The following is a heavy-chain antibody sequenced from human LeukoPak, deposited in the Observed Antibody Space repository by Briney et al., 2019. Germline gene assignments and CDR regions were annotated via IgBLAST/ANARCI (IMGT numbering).Heavy chain of an antibody. CDR2: VSNDGNHK. CDR3: ARDQGSSWYYGMDV. D-gene: IGHD6-13*01. V-gene: IGHV3-30*04. Sequence: PGGSLRLSCAASGFTFSSHTMHWVRQAPGKGLEWVAVVSNDGNHKYYADSVEGRFTISRDNSYNTLYLQMSSLRVEDTALYYCARDQGSSWYYGMDVWGQGTTATVSS. CDR1: GFTFSSHT. J-gene: IGHJ6*02.